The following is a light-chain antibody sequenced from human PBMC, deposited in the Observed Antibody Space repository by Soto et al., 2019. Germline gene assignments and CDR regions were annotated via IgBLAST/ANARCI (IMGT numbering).Light chain of an antibody. Sequence: AIQMTQPPSSLSASVGDRVTITCRASQGIRNDLAWYQQKPGGAPKLLIWGASNLLNGVPQRFSGSRSGTNVTIVISGLQPDDFETYYGQEALHEPWTFGQGTKVDIK. CDR2: GAS. CDR3: QEALHEPWT. CDR1: QGIRND. J-gene: IGKJ1*01. V-gene: IGKV1-6*01.